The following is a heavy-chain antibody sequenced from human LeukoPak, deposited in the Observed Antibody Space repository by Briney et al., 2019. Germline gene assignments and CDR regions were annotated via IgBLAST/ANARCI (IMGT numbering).Heavy chain of an antibody. J-gene: IGHJ4*02. Sequence: PSETLSLTCAVYGGSFSGYYWSWIRQPPGKGLEWIGSIYYSGSTYYNPSLKSRVTISVDTSKNQFSLKLSSVTAADTAVYYCARHMRLGGYRRDYFDYWGQGTLVTVSS. CDR1: GGSFSGYY. CDR3: ARHMRLGGYRRDYFDY. D-gene: IGHD3-16*02. CDR2: IYYSGST. V-gene: IGHV4-34*01.